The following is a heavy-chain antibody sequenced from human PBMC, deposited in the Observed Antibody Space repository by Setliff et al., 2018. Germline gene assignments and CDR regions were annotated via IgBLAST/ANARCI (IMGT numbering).Heavy chain of an antibody. CDR3: ARGLPYYDILTGYYRTPPDY. D-gene: IGHD3-9*01. CDR1: GGSISSSYN. Sequence: SETLSLTCTVSGGSISSSYNMNWIRQPPGKGLEWIGEINHSGSTNYNPSLKSRVTISVDTSKNQFSLKLSSVTAADTAVYYCARGLPYYDILTGYYRTPPDYWGQGTLVTVSS. CDR2: INHSGST. J-gene: IGHJ4*02. V-gene: IGHV4-34*01.